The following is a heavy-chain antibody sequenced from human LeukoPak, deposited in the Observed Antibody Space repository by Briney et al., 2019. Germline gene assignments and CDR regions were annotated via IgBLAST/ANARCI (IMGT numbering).Heavy chain of an antibody. CDR2: INHSGST. J-gene: IGHJ4*02. CDR3: ARGNEYDG. Sequence: SETLSLTCAVYGGSFSGYYWSWIRQPPGKGPEWIGEINHSGSTNNNPSLKSRVTISVDTSKNQFSLKLSSVTAADTAVYYCARGNEYDGWGQGTLVIVSS. CDR1: GGSFSGYY. V-gene: IGHV4-34*01. D-gene: IGHD1-1*01.